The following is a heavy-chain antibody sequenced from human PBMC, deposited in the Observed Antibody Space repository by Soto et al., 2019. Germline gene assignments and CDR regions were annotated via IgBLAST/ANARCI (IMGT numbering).Heavy chain of an antibody. CDR1: GFTFSDYY. Sequence: PGGSLRLSCAASGFTFSDYYMSWIRQAPGKGLEWVSAISGSGGSTYYADSVKGRLTISRDNSKNTLYLQMNSLRAEDTAVYYCAKDLRRLLWFGELSHDAFDIWGQGTMVTVSS. CDR3: AKDLRRLLWFGELSHDAFDI. D-gene: IGHD3-10*01. V-gene: IGHV3-23*01. CDR2: ISGSGGST. J-gene: IGHJ3*02.